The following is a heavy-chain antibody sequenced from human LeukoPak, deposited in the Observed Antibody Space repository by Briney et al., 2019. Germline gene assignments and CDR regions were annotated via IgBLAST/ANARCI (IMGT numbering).Heavy chain of an antibody. Sequence: PGGSLRLSCAASGFTFSSYAMSWVRQAPGKGLEWVSAISGSGGSTYYADSVKGRFTISRDNSKNTLYLQMNSLRAEDTAVYYCAKLNYYGSGSLPDYWGQGTLVTVSS. CDR1: GFTFSSYA. V-gene: IGHV3-23*01. CDR3: AKLNYYGSGSLPDY. D-gene: IGHD3-10*01. CDR2: ISGSGGST. J-gene: IGHJ4*02.